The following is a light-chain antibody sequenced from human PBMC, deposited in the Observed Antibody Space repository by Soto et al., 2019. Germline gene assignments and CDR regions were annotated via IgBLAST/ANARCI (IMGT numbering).Light chain of an antibody. CDR2: GAS. V-gene: IGKV3-20*01. CDR1: QNVGSY. Sequence: DIVLTQSPGTLSLSPGERATLSCRASQNVGSYLAWYQQKPGQAPRLLIYGASSRATGIPDRFSGSGSGTDFTLTISRLEPEDFAVHYCQQYGSSRTFGQGTKVDIK. CDR3: QQYGSSRT. J-gene: IGKJ1*01.